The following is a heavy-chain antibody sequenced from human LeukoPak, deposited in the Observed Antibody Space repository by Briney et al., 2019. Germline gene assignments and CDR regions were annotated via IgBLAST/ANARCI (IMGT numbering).Heavy chain of an antibody. CDR2: IYYSGSI. J-gene: IGHJ4*02. CDR3: ARSYCSSTSCYDYFGY. Sequence: PSETLSLTCTVSGGSISSYYWSWIRQPPGKGLEWIGYIYYSGSINYNPSLKSRVTISVDTSKNQFSLKLSSVTAADTAVYYCARSYCSSTSCYDYFGYWGQGTLVTVSS. D-gene: IGHD2-2*01. CDR1: GGSISSYY. V-gene: IGHV4-59*01.